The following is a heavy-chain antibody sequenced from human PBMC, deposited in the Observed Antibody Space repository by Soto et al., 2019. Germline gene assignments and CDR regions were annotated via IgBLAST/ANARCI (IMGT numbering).Heavy chain of an antibody. Sequence: GGSLRLSCAASGFTFSSYSMNWVRQAPGKGLEWVSSISSSSSYIYYADSVKGRFTISRDNAKNSLYLQMNSLRAEDTAVYYCARARGFLEPVDVWGQGTTVTVSS. CDR2: ISSSSSYI. CDR1: GFTFSSYS. J-gene: IGHJ6*02. D-gene: IGHD3-3*01. CDR3: ARARGFLEPVDV. V-gene: IGHV3-21*01.